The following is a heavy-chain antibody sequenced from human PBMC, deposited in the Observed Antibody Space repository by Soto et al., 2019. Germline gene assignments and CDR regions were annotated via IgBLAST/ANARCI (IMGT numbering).Heavy chain of an antibody. V-gene: IGHV4-61*01. D-gene: IGHD3-10*01. CDR2: IYYSGST. Sequence: SETLSLTCTVSGDSISRGFYYWSWIRQPPGKGLEWIGYIYYSGSTNYNPSLKSRVTISVDTSKNQFSLKLSSVTAADTAVYYCARDRITMVRGVIMRDYYGMDVWGQGTTVTVSS. CDR3: ARDRITMVRGVIMRDYYGMDV. J-gene: IGHJ6*02. CDR1: GDSISRGFYY.